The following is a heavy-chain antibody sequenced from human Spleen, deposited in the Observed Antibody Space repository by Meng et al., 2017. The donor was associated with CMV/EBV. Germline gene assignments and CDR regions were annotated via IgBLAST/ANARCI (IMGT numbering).Heavy chain of an antibody. CDR1: GGSFNSSSYY. D-gene: IGHD2/OR15-2a*01. V-gene: IGHV4-39*07. CDR2: IYYSGST. Sequence: GSLRLSCTVSGGSFNSSSYYWGWIRQPPGKGLEWIGNIYYSGSTYYNPSLKSRVTMSVDTSKNQFSLKLSSVTAADTAVYYCARLALGYGNFLNGFDIWGQGTMVTVSS. J-gene: IGHJ3*02. CDR3: ARLALGYGNFLNGFDI.